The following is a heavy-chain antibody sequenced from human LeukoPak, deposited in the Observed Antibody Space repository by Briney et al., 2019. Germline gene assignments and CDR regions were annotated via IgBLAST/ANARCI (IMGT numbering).Heavy chain of an antibody. Sequence: SETLSLTCTVSGGSVSSGSYYWSWIRQPPGKGLEWIVYIYYSGSTNYNPSLKSRVTISVDTSKNQFSLKLSSVTAADTAVYYCARDPSYGGGPGAFDIWGQGTMVTVSS. V-gene: IGHV4-61*01. CDR2: IYYSGST. CDR1: GGSVSSGSYY. J-gene: IGHJ3*02. CDR3: ARDPSYGGGPGAFDI. D-gene: IGHD4-23*01.